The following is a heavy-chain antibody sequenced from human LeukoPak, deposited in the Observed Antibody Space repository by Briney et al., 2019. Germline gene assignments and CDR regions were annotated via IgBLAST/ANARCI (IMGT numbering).Heavy chain of an antibody. Sequence: SETLSLTCTVSGGSISGSSFYWGWIRQPPGKGLEWIGSIYYSGSTYYSPSLKSRVTMSVDTSENQFSLKLRSVTAADTAVYYCARTDTSLPRPWGYWGQGTLVTVSS. D-gene: IGHD5-18*01. CDR3: ARTDTSLPRPWGY. V-gene: IGHV4-39*07. CDR1: GGSISGSSFY. CDR2: IYYSGST. J-gene: IGHJ4*02.